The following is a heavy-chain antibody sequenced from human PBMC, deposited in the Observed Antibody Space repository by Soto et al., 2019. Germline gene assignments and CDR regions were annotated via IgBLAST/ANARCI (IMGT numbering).Heavy chain of an antibody. Sequence: QVQLVQSGAEVKKPGSSVKVSCKASGGTFSSYSINWVRQAPGQGLEWMGEIIPIFGTANYAQKFQGRVTSTADESTSTAYMALSSLRSEDTAVYYCARDGGRHSGGIDYWGQGTLVNVPS. CDR3: ARDGGRHSGGIDY. J-gene: IGHJ4*02. CDR2: IIPIFGTA. CDR1: GGTFSSYS. D-gene: IGHD1-26*01. V-gene: IGHV1-69*01.